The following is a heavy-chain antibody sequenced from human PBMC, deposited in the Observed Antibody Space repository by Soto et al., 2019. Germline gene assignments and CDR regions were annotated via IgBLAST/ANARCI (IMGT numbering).Heavy chain of an antibody. CDR3: AKRNLVVRPPFDY. Sequence: HPGGSLRLSCSASGFTFSSYAMSWVRQAPGKGLEWVSAISGSGGSTYYADSVKGRFTISRDNSKNTLDLQMNSLRAEDTAVYYCAKRNLVVRPPFDYWGQGTLVTVSS. V-gene: IGHV3-23*01. J-gene: IGHJ4*02. D-gene: IGHD2-15*01. CDR2: ISGSGGST. CDR1: GFTFSSYA.